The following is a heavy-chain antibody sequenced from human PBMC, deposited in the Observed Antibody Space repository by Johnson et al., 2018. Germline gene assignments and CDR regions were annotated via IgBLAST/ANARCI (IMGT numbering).Heavy chain of an antibody. J-gene: IGHJ6*03. D-gene: IGHD6-13*01. CDR3: AREGAAAGTSYYYYYMDV. CDR2: IYYSGSP. Sequence: QVQLQESGPGLVKPSETLSLTCTVSGGSISSYYWSWIRQPPGKGLEWIGYIYYSGSPNYNPSLQRRVTISVDTSKNQFSLKLSSVTAADTAVYYCAREGAAAGTSYYYYYMDVWGKGTTVTVSS. CDR1: GGSISSYY. V-gene: IGHV4-59*01.